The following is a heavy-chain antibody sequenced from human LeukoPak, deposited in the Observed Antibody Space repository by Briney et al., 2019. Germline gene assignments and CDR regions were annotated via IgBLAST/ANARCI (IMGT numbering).Heavy chain of an antibody. CDR2: IRSKAYGGTT. CDR1: GFTFGDYA. Sequence: GGSLRLSCTAPGFTFGDYAISWFRQAPGKGLEGVGFIRSKAYGGTTEYAASVKGRFTISRDDSKSIAYLQMNSLKTEDTAVYYCTREALWFGDAEYYYYGMGVWGQGTTVTVSS. CDR3: TREALWFGDAEYYYYGMGV. J-gene: IGHJ6*02. V-gene: IGHV3-49*03. D-gene: IGHD3-10*01.